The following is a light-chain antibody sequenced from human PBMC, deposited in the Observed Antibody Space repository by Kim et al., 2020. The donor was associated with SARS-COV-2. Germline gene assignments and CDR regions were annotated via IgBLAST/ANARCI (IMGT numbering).Light chain of an antibody. V-gene: IGLV3-1*01. J-gene: IGLJ1*01. CDR3: QAWDSSTLYV. CDR2: QDS. Sequence: VSPGPTASITCSGDKLGDEYACWYQQKPGQSPVLVIYQDSKRPSGIPERFSGSNSGNTATLTISGTQAMDEADYYCQAWDSSTLYVFGTGTKVTVL. CDR1: KLGDEY.